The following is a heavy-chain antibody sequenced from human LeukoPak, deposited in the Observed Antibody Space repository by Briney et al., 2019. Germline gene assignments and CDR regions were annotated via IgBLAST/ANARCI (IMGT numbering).Heavy chain of an antibody. CDR1: GYTFTSYD. CDR2: MNPNSGNT. J-gene: IGHJ4*02. Sequence: GASVKVSCKASGYTFTSYDINWVRQATGQGLEWMGWMNPNSGNTGYAQKFQGRVTMTRNTSISTAYMELSSLRSEDTAVYYCTRGMRITMVRGVKPEYYFDYWGQGTLVTVSS. D-gene: IGHD3-10*01. V-gene: IGHV1-8*01. CDR3: TRGMRITMVRGVKPEYYFDY.